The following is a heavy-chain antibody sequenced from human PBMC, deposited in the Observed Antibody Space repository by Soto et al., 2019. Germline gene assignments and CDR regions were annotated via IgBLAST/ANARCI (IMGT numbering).Heavy chain of an antibody. CDR2: IIPIFGTA. J-gene: IGHJ3*02. D-gene: IGHD3-22*01. V-gene: IGHV1-69*13. Sequence: GASVKVSCKASGGTFSSYAISWVRQAPGQGLEWMGGIIPIFGTANYAQKFQGRVTITADESTSTAYMELSSLRSEDTAVYYCASRWRDSSGYVPPGDAFDIWGQGTMV. CDR1: GGTFSSYA. CDR3: ASRWRDSSGYVPPGDAFDI.